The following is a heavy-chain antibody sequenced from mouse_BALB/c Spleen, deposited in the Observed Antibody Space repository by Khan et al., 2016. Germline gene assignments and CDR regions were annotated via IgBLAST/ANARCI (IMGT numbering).Heavy chain of an antibody. Sequence: EVQLQESGPELVKPGASVKMSCKSSGYTFTSYVMHWVKQKPGQGLEWIGYIDPYNDGTKYNEKFKGKATLTSDKSSSTAYMELSSLTSEDSAVYYCARRGYAGTYFDYWGQGTTLTVSS. CDR3: ARRGYAGTYFDY. V-gene: IGHV1S136*01. D-gene: IGHD2-2*01. CDR2: IDPYNDGT. CDR1: GYTFTSYV. J-gene: IGHJ2*01.